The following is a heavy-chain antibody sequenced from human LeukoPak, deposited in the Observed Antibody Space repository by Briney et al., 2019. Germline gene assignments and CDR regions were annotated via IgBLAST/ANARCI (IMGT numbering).Heavy chain of an antibody. CDR1: GGSISSSSYY. V-gene: IGHV4-39*02. J-gene: IGHJ4*02. D-gene: IGHD6-13*01. CDR3: ARDSGIFGQ. Sequence: PSETLSLTCTVSGGSISSSSYYWGWIRQPPGKGLEWIGSIYYSGSTYYNPSLKSRVTISVDTSKNQFSLKLSSVTAADTAVYYCARDSGIFGQWGQGTLVTVSS. CDR2: IYYSGST.